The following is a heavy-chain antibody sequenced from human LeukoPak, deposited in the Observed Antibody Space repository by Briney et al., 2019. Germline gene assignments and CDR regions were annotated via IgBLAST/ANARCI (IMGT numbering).Heavy chain of an antibody. CDR2: ISWNSGSI. Sequence: PGRSLRLSCAASGFTFDDYAMHWVRQAPGKGLEWVSGISWNSGSIGYADSVKGRFTISRDNAKNSLYLQMNSLRAEDMALYYCATGGGGTNYYYMDVWGKGTTVTVSS. J-gene: IGHJ6*03. V-gene: IGHV3-9*03. CDR3: ATGGGGTNYYYMDV. D-gene: IGHD1-1*01. CDR1: GFTFDDYA.